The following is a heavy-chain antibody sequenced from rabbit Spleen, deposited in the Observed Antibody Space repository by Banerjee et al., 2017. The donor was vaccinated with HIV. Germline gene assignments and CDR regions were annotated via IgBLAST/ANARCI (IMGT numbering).Heavy chain of an antibody. J-gene: IGHJ4*01. CDR1: GFDLSSSDY. Sequence: QSLEESGGGLVQPEGSLALTCKASGFDLSSSDYICWVRQAPGKGLEWIACIDTNDGDTDYANWPKGRFTVSKTSSTTVTLQMTSLTAADTATYFCARLSSDWTYLELWGPGTLVTVS. V-gene: IGHV1S40*01. CDR2: IDTNDGDT. D-gene: IGHD8-1*01. CDR3: ARLSSDWTYLEL.